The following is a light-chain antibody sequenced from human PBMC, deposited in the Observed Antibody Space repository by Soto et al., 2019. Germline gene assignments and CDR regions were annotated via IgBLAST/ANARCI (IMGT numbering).Light chain of an antibody. CDR2: DAS. J-gene: IGKJ1*01. V-gene: IGKV3-11*01. CDR1: QSVSSY. Sequence: ERVLTQSPVTLSLSPGGRATLSCRASQSVSSYLAWYQQKPGQAPRLLIYDASNRATGTPARFSGSGSGTDFTLTISSLEPEDFALYYCQQRSNWPWTFGQGTKVDIK. CDR3: QQRSNWPWT.